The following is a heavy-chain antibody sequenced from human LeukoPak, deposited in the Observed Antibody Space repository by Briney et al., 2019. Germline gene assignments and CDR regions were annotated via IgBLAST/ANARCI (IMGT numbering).Heavy chain of an antibody. J-gene: IGHJ4*02. Sequence: PGGSLRLSCAASGFTFSVYAISWVRQAPGKGLEWVSAISGSGSNTYYADSVKGRFTISRDNSKNTLSLQMNSLRAEDTAVYYCARDGGNSWDYWGQGTLVTVSS. CDR1: GFTFSVYA. CDR3: ARDGGNSWDY. D-gene: IGHD6-13*01. CDR2: ISGSGSNT. V-gene: IGHV3-23*01.